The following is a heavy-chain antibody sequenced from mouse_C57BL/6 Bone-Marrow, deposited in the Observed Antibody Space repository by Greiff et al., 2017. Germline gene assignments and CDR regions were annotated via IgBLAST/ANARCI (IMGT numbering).Heavy chain of an antibody. CDR3: ARRVLRDYAVAY. J-gene: IGHJ4*01. Sequence: QVQLQQPGAELVRPGSSVKLSCKASGYTFTSYWMHWVKQRPIQGLEWIGNIDPSDSETHYNQKFKDKATLTVDKSSSTAYVQLSSLTSEDSAVYYCARRVLRDYAVAYWGQGTSVTVSA. CDR1: GYTFTSYW. V-gene: IGHV1-52*01. D-gene: IGHD1-1*01. CDR2: IDPSDSET.